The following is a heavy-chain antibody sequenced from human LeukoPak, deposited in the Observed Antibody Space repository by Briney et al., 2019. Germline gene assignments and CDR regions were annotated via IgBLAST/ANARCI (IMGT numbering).Heavy chain of an antibody. CDR1: GYTFTGYY. J-gene: IGHJ4*02. V-gene: IGHV1-2*02. Sequence: ASVTVSFTASGYTFTGYYVHWVRQAPGQGLEWMGWINSHSGGTDYAHKFQGRVTMTRDTSISTAYMELSRLKSDDTAVYYCARYTVTAAGSPFDYWGQGTLVTVSS. CDR2: INSHSGGT. CDR3: ARYTVTAAGSPFDY. D-gene: IGHD6-13*01.